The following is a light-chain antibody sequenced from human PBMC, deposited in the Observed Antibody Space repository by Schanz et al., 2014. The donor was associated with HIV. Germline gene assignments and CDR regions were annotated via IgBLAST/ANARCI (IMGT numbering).Light chain of an antibody. Sequence: VLTQSPSASASLGASVKLTCTLSSGYSSYAIAWHQQQPEKGPRYLMKLNSDGSHSKGDGIPDRFSGSSSGAERYLTISSLQSEDEADYYCQTWGTGINWVFGGGTKLTVL. CDR2: LNSDGSH. CDR1: SGYSSYA. J-gene: IGLJ3*02. V-gene: IGLV4-69*01. CDR3: QTWGTGINWV.